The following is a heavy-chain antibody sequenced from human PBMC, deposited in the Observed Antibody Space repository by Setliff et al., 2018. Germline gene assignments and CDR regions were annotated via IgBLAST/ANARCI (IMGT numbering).Heavy chain of an antibody. V-gene: IGHV4-59*04. Sequence: PSETLSLTCTVSGGSISNYWWGWIRQPPGKGLEWIGYIYDSGATYYNPSLRSRVTMSLDTSANQFSLNLRSVTAADTAVYYCARHSNSWPVDYWGQGTLVTVSS. CDR2: IYDSGAT. CDR1: GGSISNYW. D-gene: IGHD6-13*01. CDR3: ARHSNSWPVDY. J-gene: IGHJ4*02.